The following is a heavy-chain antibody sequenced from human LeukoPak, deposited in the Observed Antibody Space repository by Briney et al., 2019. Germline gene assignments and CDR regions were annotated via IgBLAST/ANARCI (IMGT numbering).Heavy chain of an antibody. J-gene: IGHJ4*02. CDR1: GFTDSSNY. D-gene: IGHD6-19*01. CDR3: AREDRYSSGWYYFDY. V-gene: IGHV3-66*01. Sequence: GGSLRLSCAASGFTDSSNYMSWVSQAPGKGLEWVSIIYSGGSTYYADSVKGRFTISRDNSKNTLYLQMNSLRAEDTAVYYCAREDRYSSGWYYFDYWGQGTLVTVSS. CDR2: IYSGGST.